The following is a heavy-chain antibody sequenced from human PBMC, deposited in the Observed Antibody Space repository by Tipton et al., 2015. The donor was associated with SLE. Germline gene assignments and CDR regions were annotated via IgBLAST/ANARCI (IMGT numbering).Heavy chain of an antibody. D-gene: IGHD3-9*01. CDR3: ARIEGSLKYYYYYYMDV. J-gene: IGHJ6*03. Sequence: LRLSCAASGFTFSSYWMHWVRQVPGKGLVWVSRINSDGRSTRYADSVKGRFTISRDNAKNTLYLQMSSLRAEDTAVYYCARIEGSLKYYYYYYMDVWGKGTTVTVSS. CDR2: INSDGRST. V-gene: IGHV3-74*01. CDR1: GFTFSSYW.